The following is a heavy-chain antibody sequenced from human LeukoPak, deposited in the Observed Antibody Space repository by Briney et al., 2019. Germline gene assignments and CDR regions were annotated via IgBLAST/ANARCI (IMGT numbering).Heavy chain of an antibody. CDR2: ISYDGSNK. CDR3: AKDRAVAASFFDY. V-gene: IGHV3-30*18. Sequence: GGSLRLSCAASGFTFSSYGMHWVRQAPGKGLEWVAVISYDGSNKYYADSVKGRFTISRDNSKSTLYLQMNSLRAEDTAVYYCAKDRAVAASFFDYWGQGTLVTVSS. D-gene: IGHD6-19*01. CDR1: GFTFSSYG. J-gene: IGHJ4*02.